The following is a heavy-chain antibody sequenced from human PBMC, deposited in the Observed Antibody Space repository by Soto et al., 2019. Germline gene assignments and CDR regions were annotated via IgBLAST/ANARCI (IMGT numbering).Heavy chain of an antibody. D-gene: IGHD3-16*02. CDR1: GGSISSYY. CDR2: IYYSGST. J-gene: IGHJ3*02. CDR3: ARSPIMITFGGVIPDAFEI. V-gene: IGHV4-59*01. Sequence: SETLSLTCTVSGGSISSYYWSWIRQPPGKGLEWIGYIYYSGSTNYNPSLKSRVTISVDTPKNQFSLKLSSVTAADTAVYYCARSPIMITFGGVIPDAFEIWGQGTMVTVS.